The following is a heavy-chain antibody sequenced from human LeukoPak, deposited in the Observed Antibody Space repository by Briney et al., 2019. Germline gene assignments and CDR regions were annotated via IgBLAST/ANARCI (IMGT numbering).Heavy chain of an antibody. V-gene: IGHV1-69*05. Sequence: GASLKLSCTASGGTFSSYAISWVRQAPGQGLEWMGGIIPIFGTANYAQKLQGRVTITTDESTSTAYMALSSLRSEDTAVYYCARGTIGDFWSGYYTGIVYWGQGTLVTVSS. J-gene: IGHJ4*02. D-gene: IGHD3-3*01. CDR1: GGTFSSYA. CDR3: ARGTIGDFWSGYYTGIVY. CDR2: IIPIFGTA.